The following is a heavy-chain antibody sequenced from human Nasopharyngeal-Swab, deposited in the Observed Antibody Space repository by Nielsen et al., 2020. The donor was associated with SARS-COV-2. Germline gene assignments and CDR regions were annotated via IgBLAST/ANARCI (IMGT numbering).Heavy chain of an antibody. V-gene: IGHV3-7*03. CDR3: ARDRVLLWFRETKGYYYYGMDV. Sequence: WIRQPPGKGLEWVGNIKEDGSEKYYVDSVKGRFTISRDNAKNSLYLQMNSLSTDDTAVYYCARDRVLLWFRETKGYYYYGMDVWGQGTTVTVSS. J-gene: IGHJ6*02. D-gene: IGHD3-10*01. CDR2: IKEDGSEK.